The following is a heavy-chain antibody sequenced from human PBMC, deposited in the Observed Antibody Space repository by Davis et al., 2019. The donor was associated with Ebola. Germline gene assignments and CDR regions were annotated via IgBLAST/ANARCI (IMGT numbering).Heavy chain of an antibody. J-gene: IGHJ4*02. Sequence: GESLKISCAASGFVFSSYVMSWVRRAPGKGLEWVSTLGTSADTYYADSVKGRFTISRDNSKNTLHLQMNSLRVEDTAMYYCVREWFGETDWGQGTLVTVSS. CDR2: LGTSADT. CDR3: VREWFGETD. CDR1: GFVFSSYV. V-gene: IGHV3-23*01. D-gene: IGHD3-10*01.